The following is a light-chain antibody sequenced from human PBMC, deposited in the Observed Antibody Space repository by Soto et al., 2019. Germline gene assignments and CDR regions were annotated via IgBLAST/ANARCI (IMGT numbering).Light chain of an antibody. V-gene: IGKV1-5*01. J-gene: IGKJ1*01. CDR3: KQYNSYRT. CDR2: DAS. CDR1: QSISSW. Sequence: DIQMTQSPSTLSASVGDRVTITCRASQSISSWLAWYQQKPGKDPKILIYDASSLESGVPSRFSGSGSGTEFTLTISSLQPEDFATYYCKQYNSYRTGGQGTKVDIK.